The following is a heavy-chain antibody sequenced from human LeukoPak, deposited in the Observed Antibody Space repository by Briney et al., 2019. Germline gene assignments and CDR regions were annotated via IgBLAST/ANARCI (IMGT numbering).Heavy chain of an antibody. CDR2: MNAGNGNT. V-gene: IGHV1-3*03. J-gene: IGHJ3*02. CDR3: ARGYEPGAFDI. D-gene: IGHD6-13*01. Sequence: GASVKVSFKASGYTFTNYALHWVRQAPGQRLEWMGWMNAGNGNTKYSQEFQGRVTISRDTSASTAYMELRGLRSEDMAVYYCARGYEPGAFDIWGQGTMVTVAS. CDR1: GYTFTNYA.